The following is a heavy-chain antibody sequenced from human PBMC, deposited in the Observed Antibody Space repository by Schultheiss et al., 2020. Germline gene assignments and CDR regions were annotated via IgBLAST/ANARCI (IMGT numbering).Heavy chain of an antibody. Sequence: GGSLRLSCAASGFTFSSYGMHWVRQAPGKGLEGVSVIYSGGTTHYADSVKGRFTISRDNSKNTLYLQMNSLRAEDTAVYYCASSPTVGYWGQGTLVTVSS. CDR3: ASSPTVGY. D-gene: IGHD4-17*01. CDR1: GFTFSSYG. V-gene: IGHV3-66*01. J-gene: IGHJ4*02. CDR2: IYSGGTT.